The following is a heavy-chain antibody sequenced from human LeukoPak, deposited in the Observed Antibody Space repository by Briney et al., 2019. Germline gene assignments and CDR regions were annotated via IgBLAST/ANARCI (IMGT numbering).Heavy chain of an antibody. CDR3: AGGRGAGLLWFGELSH. CDR1: GGSISSYY. J-gene: IGHJ4*02. Sequence: PSETLSLTCTVSGGSISSYYWSWIRQPAGKGLEWIGRIYTSGSTNYNPSLKSRVTMSVDTSKNQFSLKLSSVTAADTAVYYCAGGRGAGLLWFGELSHWGQGTLVTVSS. D-gene: IGHD3-10*01. V-gene: IGHV4-4*07. CDR2: IYTSGST.